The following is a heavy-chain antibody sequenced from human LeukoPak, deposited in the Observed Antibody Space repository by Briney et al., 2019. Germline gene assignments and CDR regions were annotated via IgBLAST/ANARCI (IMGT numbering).Heavy chain of an antibody. J-gene: IGHJ4*02. Sequence: GGSLRLSCAASGFNFSSYGMHWVRQAPGKGLEWVANIKQDGSEKLYVDSLKGRFTISRDNAKNSLYLQMNSLRAEDTAVYYCATLGAYDRFDSWGQGTLVTVSS. V-gene: IGHV3-7*05. CDR2: IKQDGSEK. CDR1: GFNFSSYG. CDR3: ATLGAYDRFDS. D-gene: IGHD5-12*01.